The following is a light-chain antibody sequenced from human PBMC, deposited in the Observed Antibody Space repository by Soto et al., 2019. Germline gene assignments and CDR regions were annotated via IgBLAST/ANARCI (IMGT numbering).Light chain of an antibody. CDR3: KHYMSSVT. CDR2: GAS. CDR1: QSVDTTF. J-gene: IGKJ1*01. V-gene: IGKV3-20*01. Sequence: EIVLTQSPGSLSLSPRQRATLSCRASQSVDTTFFAWYQKKPGQAPSLLIYGASKSATGILVRFSGSVSVIDFTLIMSRLELENFAVYYCKHYMSSVTFGQVTKVEIK.